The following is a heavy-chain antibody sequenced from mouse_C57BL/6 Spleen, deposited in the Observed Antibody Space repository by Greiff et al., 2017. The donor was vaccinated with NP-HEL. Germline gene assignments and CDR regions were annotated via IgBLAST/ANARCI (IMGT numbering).Heavy chain of an antibody. J-gene: IGHJ1*03. CDR1: GYTFTNYW. CDR2: IYPGGGYT. Sequence: QVQLKQSGAELVRPGTSVKMSCKASGYTFTNYWIGWAKQRPGHGLEWIGDIYPGGGYTNYNEKFKGKATLTADKSSSTAYMQFSSLTSEDSAIYYCAREGTAFWYFDVWGTGTTVTVSS. V-gene: IGHV1-63*01. CDR3: AREGTAFWYFDV. D-gene: IGHD3-3*01.